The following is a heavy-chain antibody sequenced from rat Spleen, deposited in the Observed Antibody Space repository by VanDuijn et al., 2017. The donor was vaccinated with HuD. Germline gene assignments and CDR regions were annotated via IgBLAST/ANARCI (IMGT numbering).Heavy chain of an antibody. Sequence: EVQLVESGGGLVQPGRSMKLSCSALGFTFSNYYMVWVRQAPTKGLEWVASISTGGDNTYYRDAVKGRFTISRDNAKTTLNLQMDSLRSEDTASYYWARHGQFLDYWGQGVMVTVSS. CDR3: ARHGQFLDY. D-gene: IGHD4-3*01. J-gene: IGHJ2*01. CDR2: ISTGGDNT. CDR1: GFTFSNYY. V-gene: IGHV5-25*01.